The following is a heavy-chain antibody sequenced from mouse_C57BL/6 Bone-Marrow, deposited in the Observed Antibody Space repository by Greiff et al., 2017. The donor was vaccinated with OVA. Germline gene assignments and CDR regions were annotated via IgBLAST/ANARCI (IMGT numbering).Heavy chain of an antibody. J-gene: IGHJ1*03. D-gene: IGHD1-1*01. Sequence: EVKVVESEGGLVQPGRSMKLSCTASGFTFSDYYMAWVRQVPEKGLEWVANINYDGSSTYYLDSLKSRFIISRDNAKNILYLQMSSLKSEDTATYYCARRGSSYERYFYVWGTGTTVTVSS. V-gene: IGHV5-16*02. CDR1: GFTFSDYY. CDR3: ARRGSSYERYFYV. CDR2: INYDGSST.